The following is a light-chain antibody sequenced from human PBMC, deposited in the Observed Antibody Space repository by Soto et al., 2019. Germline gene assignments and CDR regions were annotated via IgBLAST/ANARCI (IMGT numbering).Light chain of an antibody. CDR2: QTS. J-gene: IGKJ1*01. CDR3: HQRQSWPRT. Sequence: EIVLTQSPANMSTFPGDRITLSCRASQYINTRLAWYQHRPGQAPRLLIYQTSIRAAGIPARFSASGSGTDFTLTISDVQPEDFALYYCHQRQSWPRTFGQGTKVDIK. CDR1: QYINTR. V-gene: IGKV3-11*01.